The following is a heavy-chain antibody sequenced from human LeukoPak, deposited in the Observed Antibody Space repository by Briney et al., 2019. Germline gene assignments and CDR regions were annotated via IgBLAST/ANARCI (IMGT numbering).Heavy chain of an antibody. Sequence: PGGSLRLSCAASGFTFSSYAMSWVRQAPGKGLEWVSAISGSGGSTYYADSVKGRFTISRDNSKNTLYLQMNGLRAEDTAVYYCAKPDYDILTGYYRSPFYYYGMDVWGQGTTVTVSS. J-gene: IGHJ6*02. V-gene: IGHV3-23*01. D-gene: IGHD3-9*01. CDR3: AKPDYDILTGYYRSPFYYYGMDV. CDR2: ISGSGGST. CDR1: GFTFSSYA.